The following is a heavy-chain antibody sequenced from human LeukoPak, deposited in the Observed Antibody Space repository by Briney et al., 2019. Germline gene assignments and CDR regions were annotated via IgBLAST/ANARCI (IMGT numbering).Heavy chain of an antibody. J-gene: IGHJ4*01. Sequence: PGGSLRLSCAASGFTVSSNYMSWVRQAPGKGLEWVSVIYSGGSTYYADSVKGRFTISRDNSKNTLYLQMNSLRAEDRAVDYCARDRVEYYDSSGYLVDYWGHRTPGTLSS. D-gene: IGHD3-22*01. V-gene: IGHV3-66*01. CDR1: GFTVSSNY. CDR2: IYSGGST. CDR3: ARDRVEYYDSSGYLVDY.